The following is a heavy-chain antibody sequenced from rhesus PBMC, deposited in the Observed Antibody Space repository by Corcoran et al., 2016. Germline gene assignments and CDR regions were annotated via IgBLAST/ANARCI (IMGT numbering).Heavy chain of an antibody. CDR2: IYGNSAST. V-gene: IGHV4-73*01. CDR3: ARNIVGTLYFDY. J-gene: IGHJ4*01. Sequence: QVQLQQWGEGLVKPSETLSLTCAVYGGSISGYYYWSWIRQHPGKGLEWIGNIYGNSASTNYNPYLKNRGTISKEPSKNQFSRKLSSVTAADTAVYYCARNIVGTLYFDYWGQGVLVTVSS. D-gene: IGHD5-24*01. CDR1: GGSISGYYY.